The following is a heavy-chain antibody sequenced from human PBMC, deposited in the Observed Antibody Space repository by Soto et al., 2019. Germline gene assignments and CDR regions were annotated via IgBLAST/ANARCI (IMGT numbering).Heavy chain of an antibody. Sequence: QVQLVESGGGVVQPGTSLRLSCAASGFLFSRFGMHWVRQAPGKGLEWVAVIVNHGGTKDYADSVRGRFTSSRDNSRNAVFLEISSRRVEETAIYCWARDDEYDDNGLGYWGQGTLVTVSS. J-gene: IGHJ4*02. D-gene: IGHD1-1*01. CDR2: IVNHGGTK. V-gene: IGHV3-33*01. CDR3: ARDDEYDDNGLGY. CDR1: GFLFSRFG.